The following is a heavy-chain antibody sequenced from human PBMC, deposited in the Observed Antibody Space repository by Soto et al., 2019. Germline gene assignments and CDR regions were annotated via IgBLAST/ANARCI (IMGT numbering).Heavy chain of an antibody. Sequence: TLSLTCAVYGGSFSGYYWSWIRQPPGKGLEWIGEINHSGSTNYNPSLKSRVTISVDTSKNQFSLKLSSVTAADTAVYYCARTYYGMDVWGQGTTVTVSS. CDR1: GGSFSGYY. J-gene: IGHJ6*02. CDR2: INHSGST. V-gene: IGHV4-34*01. CDR3: ARTYYGMDV.